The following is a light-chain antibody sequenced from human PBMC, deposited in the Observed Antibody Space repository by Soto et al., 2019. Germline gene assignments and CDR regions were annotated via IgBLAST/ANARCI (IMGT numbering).Light chain of an antibody. V-gene: IGKV1-5*03. J-gene: IGKJ1*01. CDR2: RAS. Sequence: DIQMTQFPSTLSASVGDRVTITCRAGQNIIKWLAWYQQKPGIGPELLISRASNLETGVPSRFSGSGSGTEFTLTISCLQPDDFATYYCQQYARYPWTFGLGPQVEIK. CDR1: QNIIKW. CDR3: QQYARYPWT.